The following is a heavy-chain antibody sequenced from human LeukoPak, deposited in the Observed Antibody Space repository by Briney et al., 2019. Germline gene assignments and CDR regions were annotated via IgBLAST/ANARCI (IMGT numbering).Heavy chain of an antibody. D-gene: IGHD1-26*01. Sequence: ASVKVSCKTSGYTFIAYYIHWMRQAPGQGVEWMGWINPINGGIRVAQKFQGRVTMTRDTSMNTVYVELSGLLTDDTAVYFCARGPSDASFDYWGQGTLVTVSS. J-gene: IGHJ4*02. CDR2: INPINGGI. CDR1: GYTFIAYY. V-gene: IGHV1-2*02. CDR3: ARGPSDASFDY.